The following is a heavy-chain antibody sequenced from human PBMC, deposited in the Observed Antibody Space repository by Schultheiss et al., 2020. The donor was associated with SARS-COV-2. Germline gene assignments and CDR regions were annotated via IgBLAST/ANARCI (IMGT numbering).Heavy chain of an antibody. D-gene: IGHD2-8*01. Sequence: GGSLRLSCAASGFTVSSNYMSWVRQAPGKGLEWVSVIYSGGSTYYADSVKGRFTISRDNAKNSLYLQMNSLRAEDTAVYYCTSRFPRLRGHWGQGTLVTVSS. V-gene: IGHV3-53*01. J-gene: IGHJ4*02. CDR2: IYSGGST. CDR3: TSRFPRLRGH. CDR1: GFTVSSNY.